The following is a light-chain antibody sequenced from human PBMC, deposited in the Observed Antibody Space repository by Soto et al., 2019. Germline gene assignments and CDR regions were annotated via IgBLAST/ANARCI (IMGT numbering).Light chain of an antibody. Sequence: DIQMTQSPSSLSASVGDRITISCQASQDISTCLNWYLQKPGKAPQLLIHGASNLETGVPPRFTGRGSGTHFTLTISSLQPEDFGTYYCQQCDNYLTFGGGTKVEIK. V-gene: IGKV1-33*01. CDR1: QDISTC. CDR3: QQCDNYLT. J-gene: IGKJ4*01. CDR2: GAS.